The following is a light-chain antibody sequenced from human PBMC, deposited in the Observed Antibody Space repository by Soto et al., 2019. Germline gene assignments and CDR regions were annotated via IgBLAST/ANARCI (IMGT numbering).Light chain of an antibody. CDR2: DAS. Sequence: EIVVTQSPATLSVSPGERATLSCRASQSVKNSLAWYQQKPGQAPRLLIYDASTRATGIQDRFSGSGSGTEFTRAISGVESGDCAVEDCQQDDKWPVTFGGGTKVEIK. CDR1: QSVKNS. V-gene: IGKV3-15*01. J-gene: IGKJ4*02. CDR3: QQDDKWPVT.